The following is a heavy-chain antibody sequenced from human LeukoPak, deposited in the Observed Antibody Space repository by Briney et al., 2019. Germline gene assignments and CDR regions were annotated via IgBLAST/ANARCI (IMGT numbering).Heavy chain of an antibody. Sequence: GGSLRLSCAASGLTFSSYAMSWVRQAPGKGLEWVSAISGSGGSTYYADSVKGRFTISRDNSKNTLYLQMNSLRAEDTAVYYCAKEQREATVIPLGWWGQGTLVTVSS. J-gene: IGHJ4*02. CDR3: AKEQREATVIPLGW. CDR2: ISGSGGST. D-gene: IGHD4-17*01. V-gene: IGHV3-23*01. CDR1: GLTFSSYA.